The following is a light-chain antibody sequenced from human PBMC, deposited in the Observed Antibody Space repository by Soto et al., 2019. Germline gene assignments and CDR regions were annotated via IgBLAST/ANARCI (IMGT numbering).Light chain of an antibody. Sequence: DIQMTQSPSTLSASVGDRVTITCRASQSISSWLAWYQQKPGKAPKLLIYAASTLQSGVPSRFSGSGSGTDFTLTISCLQSEDFATYYCQQYYSYPPAFGQGTRLEIK. CDR2: AAS. CDR1: QSISSW. J-gene: IGKJ5*01. V-gene: IGKV1-5*01. CDR3: QQYYSYPPA.